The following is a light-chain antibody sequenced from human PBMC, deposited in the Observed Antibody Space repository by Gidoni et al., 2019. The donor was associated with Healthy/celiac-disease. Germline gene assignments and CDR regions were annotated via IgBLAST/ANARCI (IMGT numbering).Light chain of an antibody. CDR3: QQYNRYSGT. CDR2: FAS. V-gene: IGKV1-5*01. CDR1: HSISSW. Sequence: DIQKTQSPSTLSASVGDRGTITCRASHSISSWLAWYQQKPGKAPKLLIYFASSLESGVPSRFSGSGSGTEFTLTISSLQPDDFATYYCQQYNRYSGTFGQGTKLEIK. J-gene: IGKJ2*01.